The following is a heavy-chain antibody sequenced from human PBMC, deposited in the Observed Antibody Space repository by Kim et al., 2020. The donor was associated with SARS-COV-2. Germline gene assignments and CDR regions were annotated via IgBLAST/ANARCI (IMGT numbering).Heavy chain of an antibody. Sequence: GGSLRLSCAASGFTFGDYAMHWVRQAPGKGLEWVSGISWNSGSIGYADSVKDRFTISRDNAKNSLYLQMNSLRAEDTALYYCAKDIRGPLRLGELSKWGQGTLVTVSS. CDR1: GFTFGDYA. CDR3: AKDIRGPLRLGELSK. D-gene: IGHD3-16*02. J-gene: IGHJ4*02. CDR2: ISWNSGSI. V-gene: IGHV3-9*01.